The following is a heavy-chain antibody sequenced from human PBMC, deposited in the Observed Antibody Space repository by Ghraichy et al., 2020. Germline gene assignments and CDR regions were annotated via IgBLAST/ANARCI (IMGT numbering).Heavy chain of an antibody. CDR1: GFTFSSYA. CDR3: AKDRLSWTPPSDMDV. CDR2: ISGSGGST. J-gene: IGHJ6*02. V-gene: IGHV3-23*01. Sequence: GGSLRLSCAASGFTFSSYAMTWVRQAPGKGLEWVSVISGSGGSTYYADSVKGRFTISRDNSKNTLFLQMNSLRAEDTAVYYCAKDRLSWTPPSDMDVWGQGTTVTVSS. D-gene: IGHD6-13*01.